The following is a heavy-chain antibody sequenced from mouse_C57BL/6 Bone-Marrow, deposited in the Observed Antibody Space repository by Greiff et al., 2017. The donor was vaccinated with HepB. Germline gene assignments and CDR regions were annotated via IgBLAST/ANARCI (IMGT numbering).Heavy chain of an antibody. V-gene: IGHV1-74*01. CDR3: EIRRFYYYGSNYYYAMDY. D-gene: IGHD1-1*01. Sequence: QVQLQQPGAELVKPGASVKVSCKASGYTFTSYWMHWVKQRPGQGLEWIGRIHPSDSDTNYNQKFKGKATLTVDKSSSTAYMQLSSLTSEDSAVYYCEIRRFYYYGSNYYYAMDYWGQGTSVTVSS. J-gene: IGHJ4*01. CDR1: GYTFTSYW. CDR2: IHPSDSDT.